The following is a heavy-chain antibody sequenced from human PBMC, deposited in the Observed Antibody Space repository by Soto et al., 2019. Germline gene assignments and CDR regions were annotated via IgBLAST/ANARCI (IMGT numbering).Heavy chain of an antibody. Sequence: GGSLRLSCAASGFTFSSYAMSWVRQAPGKGLEWVSAISGSGGSTYYADSVKGRFTISRDNSKNTLYLQMNSLRAEDTGVFYCAKNQPERVISWFVPWGQGTLVTVSS. V-gene: IGHV3-23*01. CDR3: AKNQPERVISWFVP. J-gene: IGHJ5*02. CDR2: ISGSGGST. D-gene: IGHD1-1*01. CDR1: GFTFSSYA.